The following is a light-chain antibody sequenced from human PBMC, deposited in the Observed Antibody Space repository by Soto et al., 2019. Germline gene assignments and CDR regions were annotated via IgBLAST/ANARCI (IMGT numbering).Light chain of an antibody. Sequence: DIQMTQSPSTLSASVGDRVTITCRASQSISGWLAWFQQKPGKAPKLLIYDVSILESGVPSRFSGSGSGTDFTRTISSLQPDDFATYYCQQYNSYWTFGQGTKVEIK. CDR2: DVS. CDR1: QSISGW. V-gene: IGKV1-5*01. CDR3: QQYNSYWT. J-gene: IGKJ1*01.